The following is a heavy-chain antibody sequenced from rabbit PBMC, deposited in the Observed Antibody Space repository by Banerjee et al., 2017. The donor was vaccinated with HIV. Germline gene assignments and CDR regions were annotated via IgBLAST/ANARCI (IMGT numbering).Heavy chain of an antibody. Sequence: QLVESGGGLVQPEGSLKLSCKASGFDFSSYYMSWVRQAPGKGLEWIGYIDPVFGSTYYASWVNGRFTISSHNAQNTLYLQLNSLTAADTATYFCARGGDDYGDYVSRLWGQGTLVTVS. V-gene: IGHV1S7*01. J-gene: IGHJ3*01. D-gene: IGHD2-1*01. CDR1: GFDFSSYY. CDR3: ARGGDDYGDYVSRL. CDR2: IDPVFGST.